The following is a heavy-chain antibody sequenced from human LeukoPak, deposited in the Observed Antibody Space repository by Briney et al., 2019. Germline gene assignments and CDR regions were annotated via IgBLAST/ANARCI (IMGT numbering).Heavy chain of an antibody. CDR1: GYTFTSYG. V-gene: IGHV1-18*01. D-gene: IGHD1-20*01. J-gene: IGHJ4*02. CDR3: ARRVRRITEIYFDY. CDR2: ISAYNGNT. Sequence: ASVKVSCKASGYTFTSYGISWVRQAPGQWLEWMGWISAYNGNTNYAQKLQGRVTMTTDTSTSTAYMELRSLRSDDTAVYYCARRVRRITEIYFDYWGQGTLVTVSS.